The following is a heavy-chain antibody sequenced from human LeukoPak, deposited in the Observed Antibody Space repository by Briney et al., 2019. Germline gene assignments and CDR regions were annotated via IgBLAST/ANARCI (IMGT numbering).Heavy chain of an antibody. CDR3: AKDDFWIGSIALDV. D-gene: IGHD3-3*01. CDR2: IKSKTDGGTT. V-gene: IGHV3-15*01. Sequence: GGSLRLSCAASGFTFSNAWMSWVRQAPGKGLEWVGRIKSKTDGGTTDYAAPVKGRFTISRDDSKNTLYLQMNSLRAEDTAVYYCAKDDFWIGSIALDVWGQGTTVTVSS. CDR1: GFTFSNAW. J-gene: IGHJ6*02.